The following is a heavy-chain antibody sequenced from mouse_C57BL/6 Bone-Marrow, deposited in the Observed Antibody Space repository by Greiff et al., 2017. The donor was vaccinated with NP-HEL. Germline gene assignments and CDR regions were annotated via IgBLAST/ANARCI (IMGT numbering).Heavy chain of an antibody. CDR1: GFNIKDDY. CDR2: IDPENGDT. D-gene: IGHD1-1*01. CDR3: TTGGSSPYAMDY. J-gene: IGHJ4*01. Sequence: VQLQQSGAELERPGASVKLSCTVSGFNIKDDYMHWVKQRPEQGLEWIGWIDPENGDTEYASKFQGKATITADTSSNTAYLQLSSLTSEDTAVYYCTTGGSSPYAMDYWGQGTSVTVSS. V-gene: IGHV14-4*01.